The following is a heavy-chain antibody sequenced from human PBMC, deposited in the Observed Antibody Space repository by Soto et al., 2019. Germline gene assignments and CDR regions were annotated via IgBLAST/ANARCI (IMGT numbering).Heavy chain of an antibody. CDR2: ISYDGSNK. V-gene: IGHV3-30-3*01. D-gene: IGHD1-1*01. Sequence: GGSLRLSCAASGFTFSSYAMHWVRQAPGKGLEWVAVISYDGSNKYYADSVKGRFTISRDNSKNTLYLQMNSLRAEDTAVYYCARGPQLERRLDYWGQGTLVTVSS. CDR3: ARGPQLERRLDY. CDR1: GFTFSSYA. J-gene: IGHJ4*02.